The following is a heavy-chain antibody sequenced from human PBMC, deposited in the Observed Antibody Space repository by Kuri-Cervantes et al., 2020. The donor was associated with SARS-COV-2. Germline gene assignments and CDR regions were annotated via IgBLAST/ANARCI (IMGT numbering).Heavy chain of an antibody. CDR3: AREVIHFWSGYYTRWFDP. Sequence: SETLSLTCAVYGGSFSGYYWSWIRQPPGKGLEWIGEIYHSGSTNYNPSLKSRVTISADKSKNQFSLKLSSVTAADTAVYYCAREVIHFWSGYYTRWFDPWGQGTLVTVSS. J-gene: IGHJ5*02. CDR1: GGSFSGYY. D-gene: IGHD3-3*02. V-gene: IGHV4-34*01. CDR2: IYHSGST.